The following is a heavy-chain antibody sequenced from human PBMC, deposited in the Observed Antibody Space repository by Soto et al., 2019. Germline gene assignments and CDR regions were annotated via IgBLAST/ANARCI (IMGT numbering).Heavy chain of an antibody. Sequence: VQLVQSGAEVKKPGSSVKVSCKAFGGTFTSFPFSWVRQAPGQGLEWMGGIIPTFDTTNYAQKFQGRITITADEYTTTAYMELSALISEDTAVYYCARESGDYGRPYFDYWGQGTLVTVSS. CDR1: GGTFTSFP. CDR3: ARESGDYGRPYFDY. V-gene: IGHV1-69*01. D-gene: IGHD3-10*01. CDR2: IIPTFDTT. J-gene: IGHJ4*02.